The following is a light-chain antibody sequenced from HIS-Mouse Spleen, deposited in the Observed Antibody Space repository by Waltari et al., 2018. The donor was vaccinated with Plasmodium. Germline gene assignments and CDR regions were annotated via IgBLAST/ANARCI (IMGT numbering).Light chain of an antibody. CDR3: QQRSNWPPLT. Sequence: EIVLTQSPATLSLSPGERATLSCRASQSVSSYLAWYRKKPGQAPRLLIYDASNRATGIPARFSGSGSGTDFTLTISSLEPEDFAVYYCQQRSNWPPLTFGGGTKVEIK. CDR2: DAS. V-gene: IGKV3-11*01. J-gene: IGKJ4*01. CDR1: QSVSSY.